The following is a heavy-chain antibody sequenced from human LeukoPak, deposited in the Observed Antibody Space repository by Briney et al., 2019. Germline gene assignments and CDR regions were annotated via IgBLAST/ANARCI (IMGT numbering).Heavy chain of an antibody. CDR1: GYTFTGYY. V-gene: IGHV1-2*02. Sequence: GASVKVSCKASGYTFTGYYMHWVRQAPGQGLEWMGWINPNSGGTNYAQKFQGRVTMTRDTSTSTVYMELSSLRSEDTAVYYCARDANPEYSSSSGLDYWGQGTLVTVSS. CDR2: INPNSGGT. D-gene: IGHD6-6*01. J-gene: IGHJ4*02. CDR3: ARDANPEYSSSSGLDY.